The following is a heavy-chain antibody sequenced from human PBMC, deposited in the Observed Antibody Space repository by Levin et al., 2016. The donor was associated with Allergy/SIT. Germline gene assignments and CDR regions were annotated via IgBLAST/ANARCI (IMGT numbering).Heavy chain of an antibody. CDR2: INPNSGGT. V-gene: IGHV1-2*04. Sequence: WVRQAPGQGLEWMGWINPNSGGTNYAQKFQGWVTMTRDTSISTAYMELSRLRSDDTAVYYCARQGLPSYHNYYYYYGMDVWGQGTTVTVSS. J-gene: IGHJ6*02. CDR3: ARQGLPSYHNYYYYYGMDV. D-gene: IGHD1-26*01.